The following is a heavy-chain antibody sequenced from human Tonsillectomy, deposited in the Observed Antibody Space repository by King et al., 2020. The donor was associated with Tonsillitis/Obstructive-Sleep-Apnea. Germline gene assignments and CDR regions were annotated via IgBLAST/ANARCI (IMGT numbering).Heavy chain of an antibody. V-gene: IGHV4-34*01. CDR1: GGSFSGYY. CDR2: INDSGST. D-gene: IGHD2-2*01. Sequence: VQLQQWGAGLLKPSETLSLTCAVYGGSFSGYYWSWIRQPPGKGLEWIGEINDSGSTNYNPSLKSRIIISADTSKNQFPLKLSSVTAADTAVYFCARGVVVVAPYHYYYYYMDVWGKGTTVTVSS. J-gene: IGHJ6*03. CDR3: ARGVVVVAPYHYYYYYMDV.